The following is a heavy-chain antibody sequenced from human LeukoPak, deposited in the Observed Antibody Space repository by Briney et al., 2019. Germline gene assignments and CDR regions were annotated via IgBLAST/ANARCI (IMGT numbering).Heavy chain of an antibody. J-gene: IGHJ3*02. CDR3: LYSSSWTGAFDI. CDR2: MNPNSGNT. CDR1: GYTFTSYD. D-gene: IGHD6-13*01. V-gene: IGHV1-8*03. Sequence: GASVKVSCKASGYTFTSYDINWVRQATGQGLEWMGWMNPNSGNTGYAQKFQGRVTITRNTSISTAYMELSSLRSEDAAVYYCLYSSSWTGAFDIWGQGTMVTVSS.